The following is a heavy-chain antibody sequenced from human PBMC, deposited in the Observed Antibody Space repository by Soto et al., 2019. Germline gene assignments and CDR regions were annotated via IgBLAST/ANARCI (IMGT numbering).Heavy chain of an antibody. J-gene: IGHJ6*02. CDR3: AREGAAPYYYYGMDV. CDR1: GGSISSGGYF. V-gene: IGHV4-31*03. D-gene: IGHD6-6*01. CDR2: IYYSGST. Sequence: QVQLQESGPGLVKPSQTLSLTCTVSGGSISSGGYFWSWIRQHPGKGLEWIGFIYYSGSTYYNPSPKRRXTXAVDTSKNQFSLKLSSVTAADTAVYYCAREGAAPYYYYGMDVWGQGTTVTVSS.